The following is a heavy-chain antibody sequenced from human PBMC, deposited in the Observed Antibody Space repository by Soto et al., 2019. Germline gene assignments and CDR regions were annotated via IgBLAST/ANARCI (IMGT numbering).Heavy chain of an antibody. Sequence: QVQLVQSGAEVRQPGSSVKVSCRASGSTFSSYTVNWVRQAPGQGLEWIGRIIPILGTTDYARRFKGRVTITADRTAKTADMELTSLTSEDTAVYYCARRRYCGDDCYSKFYYGMDVWGQGTTVTVSS. J-gene: IGHJ6*02. CDR3: ARRRYCGDDCYSKFYYGMDV. CDR2: IIPILGTT. D-gene: IGHD2-21*02. CDR1: GSTFSSYT. V-gene: IGHV1-69*08.